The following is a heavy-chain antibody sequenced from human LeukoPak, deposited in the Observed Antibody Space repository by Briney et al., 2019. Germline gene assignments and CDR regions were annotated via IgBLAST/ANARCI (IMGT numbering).Heavy chain of an antibody. Sequence: GGSLRLSCAVSGFTFTNYAMSCVRQAPGKGLEWVSVISGSGGSTYYADSVKGRFTISRDNSKNTLYLQMNSLRAEDTAVYYCARHSSGWYYDYFDYWGQGTLVTVSS. CDR3: ARHSSGWYYDYFDY. CDR1: GFTFTNYA. J-gene: IGHJ4*02. V-gene: IGHV3-23*01. D-gene: IGHD6-19*01. CDR2: ISGSGGST.